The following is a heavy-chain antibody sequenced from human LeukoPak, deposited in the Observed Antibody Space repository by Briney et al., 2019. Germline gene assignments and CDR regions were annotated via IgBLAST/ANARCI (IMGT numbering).Heavy chain of an antibody. Sequence: SETLSLTCAVYGGSFSGYYWSWIRQPPGKGLEWIGEINHSGSTNYNPSLKSRVTISVDTSKNQFSLKLSSVTAADTAVYYCARGHYDYVWGSYRPDAFDIWGQATMVTVSS. CDR2: INHSGST. CDR3: ARGHYDYVWGSYRPDAFDI. D-gene: IGHD3-16*02. CDR1: GGSFSGYY. J-gene: IGHJ3*02. V-gene: IGHV4-34*01.